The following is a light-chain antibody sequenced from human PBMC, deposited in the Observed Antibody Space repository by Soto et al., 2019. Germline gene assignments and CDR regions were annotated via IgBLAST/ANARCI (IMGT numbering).Light chain of an antibody. CDR1: SSDIGDYDY. J-gene: IGLJ1*01. CDR3: SSYAGSSNYV. Sequence: QSALTQPPSASGSPGQSVTISCTGTSSDIGDYDYVSWYQHHPGKAPKLMIFGVGKRPSGVPDRFSGSKSGNTASLAVSGLQTEDEADYYCSSYAGSSNYVFGTGTKLTVL. CDR2: GVG. V-gene: IGLV2-8*01.